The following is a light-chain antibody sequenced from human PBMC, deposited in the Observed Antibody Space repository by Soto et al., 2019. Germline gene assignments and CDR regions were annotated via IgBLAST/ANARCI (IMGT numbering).Light chain of an antibody. Sequence: QSALTQPASVSGSHGQSITISCTGTSSDVGDYNYVSWYQQHPGKAPKLMIYEVSNRPSGVSNRFSGSKSGNTASLTISGLQAEDEADYYCSSYTSSSTLVFGGGTKLTVL. J-gene: IGLJ2*01. V-gene: IGLV2-14*01. CDR1: SSDVGDYNY. CDR2: EVS. CDR3: SSYTSSSTLV.